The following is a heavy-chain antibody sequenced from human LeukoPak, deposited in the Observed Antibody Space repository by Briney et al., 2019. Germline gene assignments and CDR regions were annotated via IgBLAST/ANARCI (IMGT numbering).Heavy chain of an antibody. CDR3: ARVLYYYDSSGLRPLGY. Sequence: ASVKVSCKASGGTFSSYAISWVRQAPGQGLEWMGRINPNSGGTNYAQKFQGRVTMTRDTSISTAYMELSRLRSDDTAVYYCARVLYYYDSSGLRPLGYWGQGTLVTVSS. D-gene: IGHD3-22*01. V-gene: IGHV1-2*06. CDR1: GGTFSSYA. J-gene: IGHJ4*02. CDR2: INPNSGGT.